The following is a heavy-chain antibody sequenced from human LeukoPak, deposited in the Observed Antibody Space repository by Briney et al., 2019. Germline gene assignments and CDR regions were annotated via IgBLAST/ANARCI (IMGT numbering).Heavy chain of an antibody. V-gene: IGHV1-8*03. CDR2: VNPNSGNT. Sequence: ASVKVSCKASGYTFTSYDINWVRQATGQGLEWMGWVNPNSGNTGYAQKFQGRVTITRNTSISTAYMELSSLRSEDTAVYYCARGGVAYCGGDCSPIWFDPWGQGTLVTVSS. J-gene: IGHJ5*02. D-gene: IGHD2-21*01. CDR3: ARGGVAYCGGDCSPIWFDP. CDR1: GYTFTSYD.